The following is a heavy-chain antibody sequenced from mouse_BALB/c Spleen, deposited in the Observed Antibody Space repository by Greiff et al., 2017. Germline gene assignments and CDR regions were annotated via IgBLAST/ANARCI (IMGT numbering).Heavy chain of an antibody. J-gene: IGHJ4*01. CDR2: ISYSGST. CDR1: GYSITSDYA. Sequence: EVKLMESGPGLVKPSQSLSLTCTVTGYSITSDYAWNWIRQFPGNKLEWMGYISYSGSTSYNPSLKSRISITRDTSKNQFFLQLNSVTTEDTATYYCAREGSSGYGDYAMDDWGQGTSVTVSS. CDR3: AREGSSGYGDYAMDD. D-gene: IGHD3-1*01. V-gene: IGHV3-2*02.